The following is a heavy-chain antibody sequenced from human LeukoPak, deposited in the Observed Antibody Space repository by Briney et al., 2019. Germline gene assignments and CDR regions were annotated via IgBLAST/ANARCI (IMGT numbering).Heavy chain of an antibody. CDR1: GYTFTSYD. D-gene: IGHD3-9*01. J-gene: IGHJ6*02. CDR3: ARDRWLRYFDWLLNYYYYGMDV. Sequence: ASVKVSCKASGYTFTSYDINWVRQAPGQGLEWMGWMNPNSGNTGYAQKFQGRVTMTRNTSISTAYMELSSLRSEDPAVYYCARDRWLRYFDWLLNYYYYGMDVWGQGTTVTVSS. V-gene: IGHV1-8*01. CDR2: MNPNSGNT.